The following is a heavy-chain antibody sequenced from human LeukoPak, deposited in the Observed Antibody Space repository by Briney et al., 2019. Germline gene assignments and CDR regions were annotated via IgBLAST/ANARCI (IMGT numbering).Heavy chain of an antibody. J-gene: IGHJ4*02. CDR3: ARDMATMEIDY. V-gene: IGHV3-30-3*01. D-gene: IGHD5-24*01. CDR2: ISYDGSNK. CDR1: GFTFSSYA. Sequence: GGSLRLSCAASGFTFSSYAMHWVRQAPGKGLEWVAVISYDGSNKYYADSVKGRFTISRDNSKNTLYLHMNSLRAEDTAVYYCARDMATMEIDYWGQGTLVTVSS.